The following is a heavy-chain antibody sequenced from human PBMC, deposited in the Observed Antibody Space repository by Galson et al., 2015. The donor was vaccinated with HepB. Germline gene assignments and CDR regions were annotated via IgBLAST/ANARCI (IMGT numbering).Heavy chain of an antibody. D-gene: IGHD3-16*01. CDR1: GYTFTTYC. J-gene: IGHJ4*02. CDR3: ARVKDRWGPSYFDY. V-gene: IGHV1-18*04. CDR2: ISAYNGNT. Sequence: SVKVSCKASGYTFTTYCISWVRQAPGQGLEWMGWISAYNGNTNYAQKLQGRVTMTTDTSTSTAYMELRSLRSDDTAVYYCARVKDRWGPSYFDYWGQGTLVTVSS.